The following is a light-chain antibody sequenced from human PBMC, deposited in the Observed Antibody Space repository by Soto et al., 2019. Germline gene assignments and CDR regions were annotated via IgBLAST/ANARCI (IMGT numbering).Light chain of an antibody. Sequence: QSALTQPASVSGSPGQSITISCTGTSSDVGGYNYVSWYQQHPGKAPKLMIYEVSNRPSRVSNRFSGSKSGNTASLTISGLQAEDEADYYCSSYTSSRVFGGGTKVTVL. J-gene: IGLJ3*02. CDR3: SSYTSSRV. V-gene: IGLV2-14*01. CDR2: EVS. CDR1: SSDVGGYNY.